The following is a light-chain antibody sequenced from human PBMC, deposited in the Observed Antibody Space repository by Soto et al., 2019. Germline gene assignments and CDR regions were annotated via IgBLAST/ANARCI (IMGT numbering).Light chain of an antibody. CDR3: QSFDNGLLAYV. V-gene: IGLV1-40*01. J-gene: IGLJ1*01. CDR2: ADN. Sequence: QSVLTQPPSVSGAPGQRVTISCTGPSSNVGPADAVHWYQHIPGTAPKLLTYADNSRPSGVPGRFSASKSGTSASLAITGLQAEDEADYYCQSFDNGLLAYVFGTGTKVTVL. CDR1: SSNVGPADA.